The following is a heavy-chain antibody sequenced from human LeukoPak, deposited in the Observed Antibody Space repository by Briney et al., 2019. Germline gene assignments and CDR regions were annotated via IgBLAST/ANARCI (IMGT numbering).Heavy chain of an antibody. CDR3: AIAQTGDGLFES. CDR2: ISINTNT. D-gene: IGHD3/OR15-3a*01. CDR1: GIAISGSY. J-gene: IGHJ4*02. V-gene: IGHV3-53*01. Sequence: GGSLRLSCAVSGIAISGSYMSWVRQTPGKGLEWVSFISINTNTFYADSVRGRFTISRDTSKNTLLLQMNSLRDEDSAIYYCAIAQTGDGLFESWGQGTLVTVSS.